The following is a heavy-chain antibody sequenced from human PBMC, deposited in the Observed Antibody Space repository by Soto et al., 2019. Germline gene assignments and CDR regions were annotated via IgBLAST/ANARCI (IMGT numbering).Heavy chain of an antibody. D-gene: IGHD6-13*01. CDR3: TTDQEQHYYYYYGMDV. CDR1: GFTFSNAG. J-gene: IGHJ6*02. CDR2: IKSKTDGGTT. Sequence: GGSLRLSCAASGFTFSNAGMSWVRQAPGKGLEWVGRIKSKTDGGTTDYAAPVKGRFTISRDDSKNTLYLQMNSLKTEDTAVYYCTTDQEQHYYYYYGMDVWGQGTTVTVSS. V-gene: IGHV3-15*01.